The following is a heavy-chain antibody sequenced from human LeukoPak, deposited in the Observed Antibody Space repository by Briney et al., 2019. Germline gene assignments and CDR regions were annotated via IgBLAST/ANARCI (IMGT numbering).Heavy chain of an antibody. Sequence: SVKVSCKASGGTFSSYAISWVRQAPGQGLEWMGRIIPILGIANYAQKFQGRVTITADKSTSTAYVELSSLRSEDTAVYYCAREVSVAGTPLFDYWGQGTLVTVSS. CDR1: GGTFSSYA. CDR2: IIPILGIA. V-gene: IGHV1-69*04. CDR3: AREVSVAGTPLFDY. J-gene: IGHJ4*02. D-gene: IGHD6-19*01.